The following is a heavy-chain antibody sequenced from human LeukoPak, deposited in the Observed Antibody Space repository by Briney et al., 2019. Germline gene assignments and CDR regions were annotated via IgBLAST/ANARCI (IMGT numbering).Heavy chain of an antibody. V-gene: IGHV3-66*02. CDR2: IYSGGST. CDR3: ARLSEQLVRGPFDY. CDR1: GFTVSSNY. J-gene: IGHJ4*02. D-gene: IGHD6-6*01. Sequence: GGSLRLSCAAYGFTVSSNYMSWVRQAPGKGLEWVSVIYSGGSTYYADSVKGRFTISRDNSKNTLYLQMNSLRAEDTAVYYCARLSEQLVRGPFDYWGQGTLVTVSS.